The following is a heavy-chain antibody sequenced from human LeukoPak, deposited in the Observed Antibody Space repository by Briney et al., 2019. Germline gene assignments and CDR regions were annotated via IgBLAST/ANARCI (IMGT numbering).Heavy chain of an antibody. CDR1: GGSISSSSYY. V-gene: IGHV4-39*01. Sequence: SETLSLTCTVSGGSISSSSYYWGWIRQPPGKGLEWIGSIYYSGSTYYNPSPKSRVTISVDTSKNQFSLKLSSVTAADTAVYYCAYCSSTSCYYRPSFDYWGQGTLVTVSS. CDR2: IYYSGST. CDR3: AYCSSTSCYYRPSFDY. D-gene: IGHD2-2*01. J-gene: IGHJ4*02.